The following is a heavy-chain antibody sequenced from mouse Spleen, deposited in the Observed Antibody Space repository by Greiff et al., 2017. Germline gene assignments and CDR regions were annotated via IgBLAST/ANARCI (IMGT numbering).Heavy chain of an antibody. CDR2: IHPNSGST. CDR3: ARMDDYDDVPFDY. Sequence: QVQLQQPGAELVKPGASVKLSCKASGYTFTSYWMHWVKQRPGQGLEWIGMIHPNSGSTNYNEKFKSKATLTVDKSSSTAYMQLSSLTSEDSAVYYCARMDDYDDVPFDYWGQGTTLTVSS. J-gene: IGHJ2*01. D-gene: IGHD2-4*01. CDR1: GYTFTSYW. V-gene: IGHV1-64*01.